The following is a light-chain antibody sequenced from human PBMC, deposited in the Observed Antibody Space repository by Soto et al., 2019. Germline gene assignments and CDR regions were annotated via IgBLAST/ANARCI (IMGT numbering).Light chain of an antibody. CDR1: QSVSNNY. CDR2: GAS. V-gene: IGKV3-20*01. J-gene: IGKJ1*01. CDR3: QQYGSSGT. Sequence: VLPQSPCTLSLSPGERSTLSCMASQSVSNNYLAWYQQKPGQAPRLLIYGASNRATGIPDRFSGSGSGTDFTLTISRLEPEDFAVYYCQQYGSSGTFAQGTKVDIK.